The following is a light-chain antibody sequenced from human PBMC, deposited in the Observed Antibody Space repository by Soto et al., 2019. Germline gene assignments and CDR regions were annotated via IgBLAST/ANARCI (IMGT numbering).Light chain of an antibody. J-gene: IGKJ1*01. Sequence: DIQMTQSPSSLSASVGDRVNITCRASQSIGGYLNWYQQKPGRAPHLLIYAAATLQGGVPSRFSGTGSGTDFTLTISSLQPEDVATYHCQQSSTFPWTFGKGTKVEMK. CDR3: QQSSTFPWT. CDR1: QSIGGY. V-gene: IGKV1-39*01. CDR2: AAA.